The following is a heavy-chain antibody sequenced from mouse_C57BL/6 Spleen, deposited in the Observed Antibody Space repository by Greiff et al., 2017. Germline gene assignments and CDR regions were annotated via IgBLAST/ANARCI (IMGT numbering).Heavy chain of an antibody. CDR2: IDPETGGT. CDR3: TRTKLTGGMDYAMDY. V-gene: IGHV1-15*01. J-gene: IGHJ4*01. D-gene: IGHD4-1*01. Sequence: QVHVKQSGAELVRPGASVTLSCKASGYTFTDYEMHWVKQTPVHGLGWIGAIDPETGGTAYNQKFKGKAILTADKSSSTAYMELRSLTSEDSAVYYCTRTKLTGGMDYAMDYWGQGTSVTVSS. CDR1: GYTFTDYE.